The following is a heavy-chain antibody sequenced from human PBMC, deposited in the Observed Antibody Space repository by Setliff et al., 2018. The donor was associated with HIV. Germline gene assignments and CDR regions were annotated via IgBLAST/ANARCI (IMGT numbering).Heavy chain of an antibody. V-gene: IGHV3-21*06. D-gene: IGHD2-21*02. CDR1: GFTFSSHN. J-gene: IGHJ6*03. Sequence: PGGSLRLSCTASGFTFSSHNMNWVRQAPGKGLEWVSSISPSGSYIYYADSMRGRFTISRDNAKNSLYLQMNSLTVEDTAVYYCARGDTTPIYPNYMDVWGKGTTVTV. CDR3: ARGDTTPIYPNYMDV. CDR2: ISPSGSYI.